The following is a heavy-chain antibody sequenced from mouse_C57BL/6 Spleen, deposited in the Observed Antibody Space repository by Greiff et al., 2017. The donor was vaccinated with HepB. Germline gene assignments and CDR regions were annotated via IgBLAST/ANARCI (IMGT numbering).Heavy chain of an antibody. CDR1: GYSITSGYY. D-gene: IGHD1-1*01. Sequence: EVQLQESGPGLVKPSQSLSLTCSVTGYSITSGYYWNWIRQFPGNKLEWMGYISYDGSNNYNPSLKNRISITRDTSKNQFFLKLNSVTTEDTATYYCASGVTTVLAAYYFDYWGQGTTLTVSS. J-gene: IGHJ2*01. CDR2: ISYDGSN. V-gene: IGHV3-6*01. CDR3: ASGVTTVLAAYYFDY.